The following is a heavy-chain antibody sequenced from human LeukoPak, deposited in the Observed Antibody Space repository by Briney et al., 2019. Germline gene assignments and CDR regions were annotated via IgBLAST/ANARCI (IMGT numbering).Heavy chain of an antibody. D-gene: IGHD3-22*01. Sequence: GGSLRLSCAASGFTFSNYGIHWVRQAPGKGLEWVAFIRYDGSDKYYADSVKGRFTISRDNAKNSLYLQSLYLQMNSLRAEDTAVYYCARAHYSSFDYWGQGTLVTVSS. CDR3: ARAHYSSFDY. CDR1: GFTFSNYG. V-gene: IGHV3-30*02. J-gene: IGHJ4*02. CDR2: IRYDGSDK.